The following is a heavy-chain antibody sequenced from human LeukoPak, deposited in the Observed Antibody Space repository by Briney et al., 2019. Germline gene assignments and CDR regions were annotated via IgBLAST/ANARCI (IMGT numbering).Heavy chain of an antibody. CDR3: AGAHGAHYDILTPIDY. Sequence: ASVKVSCKASGYTFTSYGISWVRQAPGQGLEWMGWISAYNGNTNYAQKLQGRVTMTTDTSTSTAYMELRSLRSDDTAVYYCAGAHGAHYDILTPIDYWGQGTLVTVSS. D-gene: IGHD3-9*01. CDR2: ISAYNGNT. J-gene: IGHJ4*02. CDR1: GYTFTSYG. V-gene: IGHV1-18*01.